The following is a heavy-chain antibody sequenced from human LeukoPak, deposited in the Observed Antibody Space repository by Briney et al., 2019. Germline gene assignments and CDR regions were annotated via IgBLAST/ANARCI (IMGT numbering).Heavy chain of an antibody. CDR1: GDSISSYY. J-gene: IGHJ4*02. V-gene: IGHV4-59*01. D-gene: IGHD3-16*01. CDR2: IYYSGST. CDR3: ARDRSLGIIDY. Sequence: PSETLSLTCIVSGDSISSYYWSWIRQPPGKGLEWIGYIYYSGSTNYNPSLKSRVTISVDASKNHFSLKPSSVTAADTAVYYCARDRSLGIIDYWGQGTLVTVSS.